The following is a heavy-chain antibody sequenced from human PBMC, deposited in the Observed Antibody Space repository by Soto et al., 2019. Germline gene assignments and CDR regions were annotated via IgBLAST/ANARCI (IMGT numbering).Heavy chain of an antibody. D-gene: IGHD5-12*01. J-gene: IGHJ4*02. V-gene: IGHV3-53*01. Sequence: QLVESGGGLFQAGGSTRLSCLASGFTVSRYDMAWVRQAPGKGLEWASIIQTGGATYYTDSAQGRFNISRDNSRNTVYLQMSSLRVEDTGVYSCVRVLYDSGVVDFWGQGSPITVS. CDR2: IQTGGAT. CDR3: VRVLYDSGVVDF. CDR1: GFTVSRYD.